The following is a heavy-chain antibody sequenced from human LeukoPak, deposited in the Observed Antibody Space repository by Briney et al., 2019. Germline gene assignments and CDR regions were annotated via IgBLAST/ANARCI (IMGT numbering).Heavy chain of an antibody. CDR3: ARGRITMVY. CDR2: INHSGST. Sequence: NPSETLSLTCTVSGGSISSSSYYWGWIRQPPGKGLEWIGEINHSGSTNYNPSLKSRVTISVDTSKNQFSLKLSSVTAADTAVYYCARGRITMVYWGQGTLVTVSS. V-gene: IGHV4-39*07. J-gene: IGHJ4*02. D-gene: IGHD3-10*01. CDR1: GGSISSSSYY.